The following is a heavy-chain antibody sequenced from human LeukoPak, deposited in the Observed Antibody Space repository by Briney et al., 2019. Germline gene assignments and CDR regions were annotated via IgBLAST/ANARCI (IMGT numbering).Heavy chain of an antibody. CDR2: IYSSGST. J-gene: IGHJ4*02. Sequence: LSETLSLTCTVSGGSISSYYWSWIRQPAGKGLEWSGRIYSSGSTNYNPSLKSRVTMSVDTSKNQFSLKLTSVTAADTAVYYCARALYCSSTSCFYFDYWGQGTLVTVSS. CDR1: GGSISSYY. D-gene: IGHD2-2*01. CDR3: ARALYCSSTSCFYFDY. V-gene: IGHV4-4*07.